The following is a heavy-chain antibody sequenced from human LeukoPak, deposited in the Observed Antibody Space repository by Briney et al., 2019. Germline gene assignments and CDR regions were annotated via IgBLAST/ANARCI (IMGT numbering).Heavy chain of an antibody. CDR2: ISSSSSYI. J-gene: IGHJ3*02. D-gene: IGHD6-13*01. V-gene: IGHV3-21*01. CDR1: GFTFSSYS. Sequence: GGSLRLSCAASGFTFSSYSMNWVRQAPGKGLEWVSSISSSSSYIYYADSVKGRFTISRDNAKNSLYLQMNSLRAEDTAVYYCARELSSWYDAFDIWGQGTMVTVSS. CDR3: ARELSSWYDAFDI.